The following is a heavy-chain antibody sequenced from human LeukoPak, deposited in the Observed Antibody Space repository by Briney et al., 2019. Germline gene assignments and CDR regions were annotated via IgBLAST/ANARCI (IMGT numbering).Heavy chain of an antibody. J-gene: IGHJ6*02. CDR2: LYYSGST. V-gene: IGHV4-59*08. Sequence: SETLSLTCTVSGGSISSYYWSWIRQPPGKGPEWSGYLYYSGSTNYNPSLKSRVTISVDTSKNQFSLKLSSVTAADAAVYYCARRSTYDFWSGYYSCGMDVWGQGATVTVA. CDR3: ARRSTYDFWSGYYSCGMDV. CDR1: GGSISSYY. D-gene: IGHD3-3*01.